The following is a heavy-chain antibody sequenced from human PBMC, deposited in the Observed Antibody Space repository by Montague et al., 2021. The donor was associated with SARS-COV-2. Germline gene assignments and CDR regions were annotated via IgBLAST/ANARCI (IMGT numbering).Heavy chain of an antibody. CDR2: IYYSGST. CDR1: GGSISSYY. V-gene: IGHV4-59*01. CDR3: ARGGGWMGNAFDI. Sequence: SETLSLTCTVSGGSISSYYWSWIRQPPGKGLEWIGYIYYSGSTNYNPSLKSRVTISVDTSKNQFSLKLSSVPAADTAVYYCARGGGWMGNAFDIWGQGTMVTVSS. D-gene: IGHD6-19*01. J-gene: IGHJ3*02.